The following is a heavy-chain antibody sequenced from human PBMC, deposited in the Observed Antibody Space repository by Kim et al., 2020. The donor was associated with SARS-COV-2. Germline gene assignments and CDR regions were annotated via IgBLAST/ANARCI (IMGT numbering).Heavy chain of an antibody. CDR3: AGTTLQYANNCYYWFSD. Sequence: GGSLRLSCAASGFTFSNYAMSWVRQAPGKGLEWISTIRGSGDSTTYEDSVNGRFIISRENSRNKLYLQMHSLRADATAAYYCAGTTLQYANNCYYWFSD. D-gene: IGHD2-21*02. CDR1: GFTFSNYA. V-gene: IGHV3-23*01. CDR2: IRGSGDST. J-gene: IGHJ2*01.